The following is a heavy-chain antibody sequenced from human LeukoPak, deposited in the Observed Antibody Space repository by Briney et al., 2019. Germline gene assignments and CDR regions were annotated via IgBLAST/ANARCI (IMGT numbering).Heavy chain of an antibody. CDR3: ARQGDDILTNTDFVSPTTHFDL. V-gene: IGHV4-61*02. D-gene: IGHD3-9*01. J-gene: IGHJ2*01. Sequence: PSETLSLTCTVSGGSISSGSYYWSWIRQPAGKGLEWIGRIYTSGSTNYNPSLKSRVTISVDTSKNQFSLKLSSVTAADTAVYYCARQGDDILTNTDFVSPTTHFDLWGRGTLVTVSS. CDR2: IYTSGST. CDR1: GGSISSGSYY.